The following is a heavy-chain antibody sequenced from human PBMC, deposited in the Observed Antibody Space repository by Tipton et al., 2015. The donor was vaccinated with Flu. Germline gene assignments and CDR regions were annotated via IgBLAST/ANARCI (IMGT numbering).Heavy chain of an antibody. Sequence: LRLSCAVYGGSFSGYYWSWIRQPPGKGLEWIGEINHSGSTNYNPSLKSRVTISVDTSKNQFSLKLSSVTAADTAVYYCARHPPRSYWGQGTLVTVSS. J-gene: IGHJ4*02. CDR2: INHSGST. CDR1: GGSFSGYY. V-gene: IGHV4-34*01. CDR3: ARHPPRSY.